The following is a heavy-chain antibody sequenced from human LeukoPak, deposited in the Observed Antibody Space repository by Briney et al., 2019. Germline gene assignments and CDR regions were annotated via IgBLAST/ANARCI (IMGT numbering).Heavy chain of an antibody. V-gene: IGHV3-20*04. J-gene: IGHJ5*02. CDR3: AKSLYDSSGYWS. Sequence: GGSLRLSCAASRFTFDEYGMSWVRQTAGKGLEWVSGINWNGRSIGYADSVKGRFTISRDNSKNTLYLQMNSLRAEDTAVYYCAKSLYDSSGYWSWGQGTLVTVSS. D-gene: IGHD3-22*01. CDR2: INWNGRSI. CDR1: RFTFDEYG.